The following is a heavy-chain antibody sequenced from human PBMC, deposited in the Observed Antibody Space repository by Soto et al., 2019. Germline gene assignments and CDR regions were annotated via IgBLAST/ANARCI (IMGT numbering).Heavy chain of an antibody. CDR2: INPNGGGT. Sequence: QVQLVQSGAEMKKPGASVKVSCESSGYTFTAYYIHWVRQAPGHGLEWMGWINPNGGGTKYAQQFQARVTLTRDTSINTAYMELTRLTSDDTAVYYCAKAVHTTVQGVRFRVDQWGQGTLVTVSS. CDR3: AKAVHTTVQGVRFRVDQ. J-gene: IGHJ4*02. CDR1: GYTFTAYY. D-gene: IGHD3-10*01. V-gene: IGHV1-2*02.